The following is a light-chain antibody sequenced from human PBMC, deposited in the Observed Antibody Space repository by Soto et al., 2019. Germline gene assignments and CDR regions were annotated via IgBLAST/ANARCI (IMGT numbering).Light chain of an antibody. CDR2: DVS. Sequence: QSALTQPASVSGSPGQPITISCTGTSSDVGGYNYVSWYQRHPGKAPKLMIYDVSNRPSGVSNRFSGSKSGNTASLTISGLQAEDEADYYCSSYTSSSTYVFGTGTKLTVL. CDR3: SSYTSSSTYV. J-gene: IGLJ1*01. V-gene: IGLV2-14*01. CDR1: SSDVGGYNY.